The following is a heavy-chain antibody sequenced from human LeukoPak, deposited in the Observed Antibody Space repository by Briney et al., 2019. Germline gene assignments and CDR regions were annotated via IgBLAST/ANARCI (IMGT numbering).Heavy chain of an antibody. D-gene: IGHD4-17*01. V-gene: IGHV6-1*01. CDR2: TYYRSTWYN. Sequence: SQTLSLTCAISGDSVSGNSVTWNWIRQSPSRGLEWLGRTYYRSTWYNDYAVSVRGRITVNPDTSKNQFSLHLNSVTPEDTAVYYCARIYGDYHGEFDYWGQGTLVTVSS. CDR1: GDSVSGNSVT. J-gene: IGHJ4*02. CDR3: ARIYGDYHGEFDY.